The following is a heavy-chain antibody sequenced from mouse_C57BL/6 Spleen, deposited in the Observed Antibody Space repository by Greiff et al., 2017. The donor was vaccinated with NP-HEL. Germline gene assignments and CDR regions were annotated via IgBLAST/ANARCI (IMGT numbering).Heavy chain of an antibody. V-gene: IGHV8-8*01. D-gene: IGHD2-12*01. Sequence: QVTLKVSGPGILQPSQTLSLTCSFSGFSLSTFGMGVGWIRQPSGKGLEWLAHIWWDADKYYNPALKSRLTISKDTTKNQVFIKIANVDTADTATYYCARIAELRRTERPYAMDYWGQGTSVTVSS. CDR3: ARIAELRRTERPYAMDY. CDR1: GFSLSTFGMG. J-gene: IGHJ4*01. CDR2: IWWDADK.